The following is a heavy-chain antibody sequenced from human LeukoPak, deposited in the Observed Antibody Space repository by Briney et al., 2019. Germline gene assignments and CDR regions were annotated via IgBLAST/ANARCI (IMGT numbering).Heavy chain of an antibody. CDR2: IYYSGST. Sequence: SETLSLTCTVSGGSISSGDYHWSWIRLPPGEGLEWIGYIYYSGSTSYNPSLKSRVTISVDTSKNQFSLKLSSVTAADTAVYYCARGPTRGIVPAAVPYFDYWGQGTLVTISS. CDR1: GGSISSGDYH. V-gene: IGHV4-30-4*01. D-gene: IGHD2-2*02. J-gene: IGHJ4*02. CDR3: ARGPTRGIVPAAVPYFDY.